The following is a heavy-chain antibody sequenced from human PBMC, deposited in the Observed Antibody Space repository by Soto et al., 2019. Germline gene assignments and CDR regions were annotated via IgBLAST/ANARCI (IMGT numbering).Heavy chain of an antibody. CDR1: GFTFSNYA. CDR2: VSHDGRNT. D-gene: IGHD6-19*01. J-gene: IGHJ4*02. CDR3: AKGGRQWLVTSDFNY. Sequence: GGSLKLSCAASGFTFSNYAMPWVRQAPGKGLEWVAVVSHDGRNTHYADSVKGRFTISRDSSKNTVSLEMTSLRAEDTAVYYCAKGGRQWLVTSDFNYWGQGALVTVS. V-gene: IGHV3-30*18.